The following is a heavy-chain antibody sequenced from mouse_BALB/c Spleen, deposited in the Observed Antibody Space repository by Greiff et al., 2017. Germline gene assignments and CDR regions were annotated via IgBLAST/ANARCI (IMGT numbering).Heavy chain of an antibody. CDR3: ARNYRYDDGAWFAY. V-gene: IGHV1-14*01. J-gene: IGHJ3*01. Sequence: VQLQQSGPELVKPGASVKMSCKASGYTFTSYVMHWVKQKPGQGLEWIGYINPYNDGTKYNEKFKGKATLTSDKSSSTAYMELSSLTSEDSAVYYCARNYRYDDGAWFAYWGQGTLVTVSA. D-gene: IGHD2-14*01. CDR1: GYTFTSYV. CDR2: INPYNDGT.